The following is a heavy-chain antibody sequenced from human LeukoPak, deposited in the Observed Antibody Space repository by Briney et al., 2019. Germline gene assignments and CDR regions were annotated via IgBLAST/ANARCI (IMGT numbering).Heavy chain of an antibody. CDR3: ARSLRWPWYFDL. J-gene: IGHJ2*01. V-gene: IGHV3-30-3*01. CDR2: ISYDGSNK. CDR1: GFTFSSYA. Sequence: GGSLRLSCAASGFTFSSYAMHWVRQAPGKGLEWVAVISYDGSNKYYADSVKGRFTISRDNSKNTLYLQMNSLRAEDTAVYYCARSLRWPWYFDLWGRGTLVTVSS. D-gene: IGHD4-23*01.